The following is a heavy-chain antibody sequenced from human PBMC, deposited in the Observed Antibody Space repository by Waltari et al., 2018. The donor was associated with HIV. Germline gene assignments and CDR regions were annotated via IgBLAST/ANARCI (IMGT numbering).Heavy chain of an antibody. J-gene: IGHJ2*01. CDR2: INRGGRT. V-gene: IGHV4-34*01. D-gene: IGHD2-8*01. CDR3: ARGRPPGMLTLDSEWWTGWYFDL. Sequence: QVQLQQLAARLLKPPETLSLTCGVPGGPFSDYYWSWIRQSPGKGLEWIGEINRGGRTNYNPSLKSRPTISADTSKNEFSLRLKSMTVADTAIYFCARGRPPGMLTLDSEWWTGWYFDLWGRGTLITVSS. CDR1: GGPFSDYY.